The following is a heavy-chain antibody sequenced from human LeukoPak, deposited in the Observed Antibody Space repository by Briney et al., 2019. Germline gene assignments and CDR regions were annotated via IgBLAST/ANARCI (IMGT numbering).Heavy chain of an antibody. CDR3: ARGSGSSQPLDY. V-gene: IGHV4-34*01. CDR2: INHSGST. Sequence: KPSETLSLTCAVYGGSFSGYFWSLIRQPPGKGLEWIGEINHSGSTNYNPSLKSRVTISLDTSKNQFSLKLSSVTAADTAVYYCARGSGSSQPLDYWGQGTLVSVSS. J-gene: IGHJ4*02. CDR1: GGSFSGYF. D-gene: IGHD1-26*01.